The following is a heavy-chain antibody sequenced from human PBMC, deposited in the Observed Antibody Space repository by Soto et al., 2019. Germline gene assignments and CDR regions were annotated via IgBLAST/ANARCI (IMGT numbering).Heavy chain of an antibody. D-gene: IGHD4-17*01. Sequence: VGSLRLSCAASGFTLSSYAMSWVRQAPGKGLEWVSAISGSGGSTYYADSVKGRFTISRDNSKNTLYLQMNSLRAEDTAVYYCAKPQFYGDYISHFDYWGQGTLVTVSS. CDR1: GFTLSSYA. V-gene: IGHV3-23*01. CDR3: AKPQFYGDYISHFDY. CDR2: ISGSGGST. J-gene: IGHJ4*02.